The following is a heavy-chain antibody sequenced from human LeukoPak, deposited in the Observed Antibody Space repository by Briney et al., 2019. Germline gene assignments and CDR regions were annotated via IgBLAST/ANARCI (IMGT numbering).Heavy chain of an antibody. Sequence: ASVKLSCKACGYTFTGYYMHWVRQGPGQGLEWMGWINPNSGGTNYAQKFQGRVTMTRDTSISTAYMELSRLRSDDTAVYYCARESWETFGYWGQGTLVTVSS. CDR1: GYTFTGYY. J-gene: IGHJ4*02. CDR2: INPNSGGT. CDR3: ARESWETFGY. V-gene: IGHV1-2*02. D-gene: IGHD1-26*01.